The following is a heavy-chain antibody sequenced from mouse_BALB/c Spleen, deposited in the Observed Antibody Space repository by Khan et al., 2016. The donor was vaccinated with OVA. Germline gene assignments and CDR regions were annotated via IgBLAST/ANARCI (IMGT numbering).Heavy chain of an antibody. CDR2: IYPGSDNT. CDR3: AREWADWFDY. Sequence: QVQLQQSGAELARPGASVKLSCKTSGYTFTDYNINWMRQRTGQGLEWIGEIYPGSDNTFYNEKFRGKATLTADKSSSTAYMQLSSLTSEDSAVYCCAREWADWFDYWGQGTLVTVSA. J-gene: IGHJ3*01. CDR1: GYTFTDYN. V-gene: IGHV1-77*01.